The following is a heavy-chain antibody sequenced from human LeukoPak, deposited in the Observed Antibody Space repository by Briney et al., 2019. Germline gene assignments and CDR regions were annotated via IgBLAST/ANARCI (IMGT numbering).Heavy chain of an antibody. V-gene: IGHV3-74*01. J-gene: IGHJ4*02. Sequence: PGGSLRLSCAASGFSFSSYWMYWVRHVPGKGLVWVSRINSNGRSTNYADSVKGRFTISRDNAKNTLYLQMNSLRAEDTAVYYCARQIAPEYYYDSSGYPDYWGQGTLVTVSS. CDR1: GFSFSSYW. CDR2: INSNGRST. D-gene: IGHD3-22*01. CDR3: ARQIAPEYYYDSSGYPDY.